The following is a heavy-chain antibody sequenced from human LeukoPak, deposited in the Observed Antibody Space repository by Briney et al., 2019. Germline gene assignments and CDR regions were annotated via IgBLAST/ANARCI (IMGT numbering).Heavy chain of an antibody. CDR3: ARDAHRGGIAARPDFDY. CDR1: GFTFSSYS. D-gene: IGHD6-6*01. Sequence: PGGSLRLSCAASGFTFSSYSMNWVRQAPGKGLEWVSSISSSSSYIYYADSVKGRFTISRDNAKNSLYLQMNSLRAEDTAVYYCARDAHRGGIAARPDFDYWGQGTLVTVSS. V-gene: IGHV3-21*01. CDR2: ISSSSSYI. J-gene: IGHJ4*02.